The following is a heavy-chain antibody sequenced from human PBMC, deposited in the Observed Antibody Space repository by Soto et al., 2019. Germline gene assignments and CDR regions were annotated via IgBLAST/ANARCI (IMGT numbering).Heavy chain of an antibody. V-gene: IGHV1-18*01. Sequence: QVQLVQSGAEVKKPGASVKVSCKASGYTFDRYGISWVRQAPGQGLEWMGWISTYNGNTNYAQKLKGRVTMTTDTFESTAYMELRSLTSDDTAVYYCAREGYCSSGSCALYSHEYFGMDVWGQGTTVTVSS. D-gene: IGHD2-15*01. CDR2: ISTYNGNT. CDR1: GYTFDRYG. CDR3: AREGYCSSGSCALYSHEYFGMDV. J-gene: IGHJ6*02.